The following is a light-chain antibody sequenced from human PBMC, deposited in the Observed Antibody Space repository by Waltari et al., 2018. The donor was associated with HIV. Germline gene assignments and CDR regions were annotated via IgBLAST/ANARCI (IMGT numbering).Light chain of an antibody. CDR2: LAS. Sequence: DIVMTQSPDSLAVSLGERATINCKSSQNVLYNSNNENYLAWYQQKPGQPPKLLIYLASTRESGVPDRFSGSGSGTDFTLTISSLQAEDVAVYYCQQYYSTPTWTFGQGTKVEIK. J-gene: IGKJ1*01. CDR3: QQYYSTPTWT. CDR1: QNVLYNSNNENY. V-gene: IGKV4-1*01.